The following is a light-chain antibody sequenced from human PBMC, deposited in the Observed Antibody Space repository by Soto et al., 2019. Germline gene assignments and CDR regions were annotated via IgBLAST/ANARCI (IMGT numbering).Light chain of an antibody. CDR2: CAA. CDR1: QSVSSN. Sequence: EIVMTQSPATLSVSPGERATLSCRASQSVSSNFVWYQQKPRQPPRLLIYCAATRATAIPARFSGSGSGTEFTLTIISLQSEDFAVYYCQQYNSWPPITFGPGTKVDIK. V-gene: IGKV3-15*01. J-gene: IGKJ3*01. CDR3: QQYNSWPPIT.